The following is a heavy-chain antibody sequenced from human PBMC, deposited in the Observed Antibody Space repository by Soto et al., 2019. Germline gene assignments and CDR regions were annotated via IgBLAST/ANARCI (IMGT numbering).Heavy chain of an antibody. Sequence: PSETLSLTCTVSGGSISSYYWSWIRQPPGKGLEWIGYIYYSGSTNYNPSLKSRVTISVDTSKNQFSLKLSSVTAADTAVYYCARHIAAAGRYFDYWGQGTLVTVSS. CDR1: GGSISSYY. CDR3: ARHIAAAGRYFDY. V-gene: IGHV4-59*08. D-gene: IGHD6-13*01. CDR2: IYYSGST. J-gene: IGHJ4*02.